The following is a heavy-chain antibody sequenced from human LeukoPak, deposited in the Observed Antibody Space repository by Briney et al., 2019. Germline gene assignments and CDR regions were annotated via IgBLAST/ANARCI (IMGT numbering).Heavy chain of an antibody. CDR2: IIWYSDNI. V-gene: IGHV3-9*01. J-gene: IGHJ4*02. CDR3: AKDIDPLWSRGTHFDY. CDR1: GFTFELYH. D-gene: IGHD3-10*01. Sequence: GGSLTLFCTASGFTFELYHTQWPRQARGEALEGVSDIIWYSDNIRYADSVKGRFTISRDNAKNSLYLQMNSLRAEDTALYYCAKDIDPLWSRGTHFDYWGQGTLVTVPS.